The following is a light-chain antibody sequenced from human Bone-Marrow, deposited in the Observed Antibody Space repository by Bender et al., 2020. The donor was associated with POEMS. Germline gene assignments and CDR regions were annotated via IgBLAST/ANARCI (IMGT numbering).Light chain of an antibody. CDR3: CSYTSSSTLYV. CDR1: SSDVGAYNL. CDR2: EVR. J-gene: IGLJ1*01. V-gene: IGLV2-14*02. Sequence: QSVLTQPASVSGSPGQSITISCTGASSDVGAYNLVSWYQQHPGKAPKLLIYEVRKRPSGVSNRFSGSKSDNTASLTISGLQAEDEADFYCCSYTSSSTLYVFGTGTKVTVL.